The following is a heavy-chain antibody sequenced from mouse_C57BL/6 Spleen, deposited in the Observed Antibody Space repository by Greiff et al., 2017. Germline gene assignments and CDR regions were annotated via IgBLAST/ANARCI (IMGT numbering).Heavy chain of an antibody. V-gene: IGHV1-15*01. J-gene: IGHJ2*01. D-gene: IGHD1-1*01. CDR3: TRSLIYYYGSSYEDY. CDR1: GYTFTDYE. CDR2: IDPETGGT. Sequence: VQLQQSGAELVRPGASVTLSCKASGYTFTDYEMHWVKQTPVHGLEWIGAIDPETGGTAYNQKFKGKAILTADKSSSTAYMELRSLTSEDSAVYYCTRSLIYYYGSSYEDYWGQGTTLTVSS.